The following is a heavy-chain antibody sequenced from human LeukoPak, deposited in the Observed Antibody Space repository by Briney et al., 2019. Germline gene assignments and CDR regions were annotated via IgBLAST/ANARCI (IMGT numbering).Heavy chain of an antibody. CDR1: GYSFTNYW. Sequence: GESLKISCKGSGYSFTNYWIGWVRQTPGKGLEWMGIIYPGDFDTRYSPSFQGQVTISVDKSISTAYLQWNSLKASDTAIYYCTRHLRGSGTYPVDYWGQGTLVTVSS. CDR2: IYPGDFDT. CDR3: TRHLRGSGTYPVDY. J-gene: IGHJ4*02. V-gene: IGHV5-51*01. D-gene: IGHD3-10*01.